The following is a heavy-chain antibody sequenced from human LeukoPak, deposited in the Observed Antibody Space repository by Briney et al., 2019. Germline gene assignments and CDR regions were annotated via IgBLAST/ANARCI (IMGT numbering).Heavy chain of an antibody. Sequence: ASVKVSCKASGGTFSSYAISWVRQAPGQGLEWMGRIIPILGIANYAQKFQGRVTITADKSTSTDYMELSSLRSEDTAVYYCARDGPDTRSDYWGQGTLVTVSS. V-gene: IGHV1-69*04. CDR1: GGTFSSYA. J-gene: IGHJ4*02. D-gene: IGHD2-2*02. CDR2: IIPILGIA. CDR3: ARDGPDTRSDY.